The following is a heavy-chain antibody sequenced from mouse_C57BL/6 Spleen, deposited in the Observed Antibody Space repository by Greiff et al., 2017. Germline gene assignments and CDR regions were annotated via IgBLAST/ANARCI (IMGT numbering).Heavy chain of an antibody. CDR3: AREGIYYDYDEGYVGV. Sequence: VKLMESGPELVKPGASVTLSCKASGYTFTSYDIHWVKQRPGQGLEWIGWIYPRVGSTKYNAKFKGPATLTVDTSSSIAYMVLHSLTSEDAAVYFCAREGIYYDYDEGYVGVRGTGTTVTVST. V-gene: IGHV1-85*01. J-gene: IGHJ1*03. CDR1: GYTFTSYD. CDR2: IYPRVGST. D-gene: IGHD2-4*01.